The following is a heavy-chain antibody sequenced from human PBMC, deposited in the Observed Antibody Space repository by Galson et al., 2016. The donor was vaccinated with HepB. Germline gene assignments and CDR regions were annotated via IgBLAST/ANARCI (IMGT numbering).Heavy chain of an antibody. J-gene: IGHJ5*02. CDR1: GDSVSSNNAA. CDR3: ARSYEFHDILTGAITTTINWFGP. D-gene: IGHD3-9*01. CDR2: TYYRSRWYY. Sequence: CAISGDSVSSNNAAWSWIRQSPSRGLEWLGRTYYRSRWYYDYAASLKSRITINPDTSKNQFSLQLNSVTPEATAVYYCARSYEFHDILTGAITTTINWFGPWGQGTLVTVSS. V-gene: IGHV6-1*01.